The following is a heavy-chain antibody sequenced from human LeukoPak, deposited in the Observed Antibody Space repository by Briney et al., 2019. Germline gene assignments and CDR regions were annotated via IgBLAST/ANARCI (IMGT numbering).Heavy chain of an antibody. CDR3: ARARSSGYYFDY. Sequence: PGGSLRLSCAASGFTFSSYSMNWVRQAPGKGLEWVSSISSSSSYIYYADSVKGRFTISRDNAKNSLYLQMNSLRAEDTAVYYCARARSSGYYFDYWGQGTLVTVSS. V-gene: IGHV3-21*01. J-gene: IGHJ4*02. CDR1: GFTFSSYS. D-gene: IGHD3-22*01. CDR2: ISSSSSYI.